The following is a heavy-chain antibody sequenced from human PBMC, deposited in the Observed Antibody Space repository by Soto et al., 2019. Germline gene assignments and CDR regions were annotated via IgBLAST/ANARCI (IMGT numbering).Heavy chain of an antibody. V-gene: IGHV1-24*01. CDR3: ARASMDQRVIVPYNWFDP. CDR2: FDPENGET. Sequence: ASVKVSCKVSGYTLTELSIRWVRQAPGKGLEWMGGFDPENGETIYAQKFQGRVTMTRNTSISTAYMELSSLRSEDTAVYYCARASMDQRVIVPYNWFDPWGQGTLVTVSS. CDR1: GYTLTELS. J-gene: IGHJ5*02. D-gene: IGHD2-2*01.